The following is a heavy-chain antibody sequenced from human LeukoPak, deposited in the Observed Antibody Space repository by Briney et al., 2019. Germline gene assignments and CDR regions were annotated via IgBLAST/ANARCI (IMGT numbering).Heavy chain of an antibody. J-gene: IGHJ6*02. CDR2: IYTSGST. V-gene: IGHV4-4*07. CDR1: GGSISSYC. Sequence: SETLSLTCTVSGGSISSYCWSWIRQPAGKGLEWIGRIYTSGSTNYNPSLKSRVTMSVDTSKNQFSLELSSETAADTAVYYCARSSSSYGMDVWGQGTTVTVSS. CDR3: ARSSSSYGMDV. D-gene: IGHD6-13*01.